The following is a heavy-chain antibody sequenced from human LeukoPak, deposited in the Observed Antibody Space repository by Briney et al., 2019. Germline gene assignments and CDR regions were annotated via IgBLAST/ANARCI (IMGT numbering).Heavy chain of an antibody. CDR3: ATFSDRSSRYFDY. CDR2: ISGSGDST. D-gene: IGHD2-2*01. Sequence: PGGSLRLSCAASGFTFSTYAMSWVRQAPGKGLEWVSVISGSGDSTYYAGSVKGRFTISRDNSMTTLYLQMTCLRAEDTAVYYCATFSDRSSRYFDYWGQGTLVTVSS. V-gene: IGHV3-23*01. J-gene: IGHJ4*02. CDR1: GFTFSTYA.